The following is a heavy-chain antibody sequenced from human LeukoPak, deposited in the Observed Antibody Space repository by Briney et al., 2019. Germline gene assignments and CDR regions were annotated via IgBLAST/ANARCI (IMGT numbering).Heavy chain of an antibody. CDR1: GFTVSSTY. J-gene: IGHJ4*02. Sequence: GGSLRLSCAASGFTVSSTYMSWARQAPGKGLEWVSVIYKDGKIYYIDSVKGRFTISRDTSKNTLYLQMNSLRVEDTAVYYCASRHCSGGDCYFAGADPFDHWGQGTLVTVSS. D-gene: IGHD2-21*01. V-gene: IGHV3-53*01. CDR3: ASRHCSGGDCYFAGADPFDH. CDR2: IYKDGKI.